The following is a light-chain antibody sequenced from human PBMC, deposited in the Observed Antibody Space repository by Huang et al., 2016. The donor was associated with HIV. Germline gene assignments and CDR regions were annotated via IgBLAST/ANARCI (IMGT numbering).Light chain of an antibody. Sequence: DIQMTQSPSVMSASVGDRVPLSCRASQGISNRLVWFQQKPGRVPKRLIHDASRLESGVPTRFIGSGSGTEFTLTINSLQPEDFATYYCLQHNGHPLTFGGGTRVEIK. CDR3: LQHNGHPLT. CDR1: QGISNR. V-gene: IGKV1-17*03. J-gene: IGKJ4*01. CDR2: DAS.